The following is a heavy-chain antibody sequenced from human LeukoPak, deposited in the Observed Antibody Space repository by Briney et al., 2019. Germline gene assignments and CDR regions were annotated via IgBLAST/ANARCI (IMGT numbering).Heavy chain of an antibody. D-gene: IGHD2-2*01. CDR2: IITIFGTA. J-gene: IGHJ6*04. CDR1: GGTFSSYA. Sequence: SVKVSCKASGGTFSSYAISWVRQAPGQGLEWMGGIITIFGTANYAQKFQGRVTITADESTSTAYMELSSLRSEDTAVYYCARGRSDCSSTSCYRYYYYGMDVWGKGTTVTVSS. V-gene: IGHV1-69*13. CDR3: ARGRSDCSSTSCYRYYYYGMDV.